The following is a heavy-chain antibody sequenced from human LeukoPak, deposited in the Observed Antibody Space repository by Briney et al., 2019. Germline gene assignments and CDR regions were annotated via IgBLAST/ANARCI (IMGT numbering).Heavy chain of an antibody. Sequence: SETLSLTCTVSGGSISSSSYYWGWIRQPPGKGLEWIGSIYYSGSTYYNPSLKSRVTISVDTSKNQFSLRLNSLTAADTAFYYCARTDCSGGICHNLDCWGQGTLVTVSS. J-gene: IGHJ4*02. V-gene: IGHV4-39*07. CDR3: ARTDCSGGICHNLDC. CDR1: GGSISSSSYY. CDR2: IYYSGST. D-gene: IGHD2-15*01.